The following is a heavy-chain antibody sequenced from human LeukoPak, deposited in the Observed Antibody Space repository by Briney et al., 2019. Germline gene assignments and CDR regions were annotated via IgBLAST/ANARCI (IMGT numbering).Heavy chain of an antibody. V-gene: IGHV3-21*01. CDR2: ISSSSSYI. Sequence: GGSLRLSCAASGFTFSSYSMNWVRQAPGKGLEWVSSISSSSSYIYYADSVKDRFTISRDNAKNSLYLQMNSLRAEDTAVYYCARDLAYYYDSSGYKDYWGQGTLVTVSS. J-gene: IGHJ4*02. D-gene: IGHD3-22*01. CDR1: GFTFSSYS. CDR3: ARDLAYYYDSSGYKDY.